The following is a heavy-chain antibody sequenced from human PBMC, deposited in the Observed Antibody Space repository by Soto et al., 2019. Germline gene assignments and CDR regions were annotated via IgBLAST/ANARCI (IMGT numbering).Heavy chain of an antibody. CDR2: INAGNGNT. V-gene: IGHV1-3*01. CDR1: GYTFTSYA. CDR3: ARDLTVAVAGNGGYYYYYGMDV. J-gene: IGHJ6*02. D-gene: IGHD6-19*01. Sequence: ASVKVSCKASGYTFTSYAMHWVRQAPGQRLEWMGWINAGNGNTKYSQKFQGRVTITRDTSASTAYMELSSLRSEDTAVYYCARDLTVAVAGNGGYYYYYGMDVWGQGTTVTVSS.